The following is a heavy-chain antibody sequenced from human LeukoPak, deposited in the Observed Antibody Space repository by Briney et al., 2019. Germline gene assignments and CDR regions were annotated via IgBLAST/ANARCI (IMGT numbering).Heavy chain of an antibody. CDR2: ISASGGSK. D-gene: IGHD2-15*01. Sequence: GGSLRLSCAASGFTFSSYAMTWVRQAPGKGLELVSAISASGGSKYYADPVKGRFTISRDSSKNTLYLQMNSLTAEDTAVYYCAKSTGSAWDYWGQGTLVTVSS. V-gene: IGHV3-23*01. CDR3: AKSTGSAWDY. J-gene: IGHJ4*02. CDR1: GFTFSSYA.